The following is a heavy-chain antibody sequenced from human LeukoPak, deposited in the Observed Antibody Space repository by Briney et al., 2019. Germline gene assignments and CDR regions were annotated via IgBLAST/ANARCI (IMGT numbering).Heavy chain of an antibody. V-gene: IGHV3-23*01. D-gene: IGHD3-22*01. Sequence: PTGGSLRLSCAASGFTFSSYAMSWVRQAPGKGLEWVSAISGSGGSTYYADSVKGRFTISRDNSKNTLYLQMNSLRAEDTAVYYCARDRFTYYYDSSGYYSEYFQHWGQGTLVTVSS. CDR3: ARDRFTYYYDSSGYYSEYFQH. CDR1: GFTFSSYA. CDR2: ISGSGGST. J-gene: IGHJ1*01.